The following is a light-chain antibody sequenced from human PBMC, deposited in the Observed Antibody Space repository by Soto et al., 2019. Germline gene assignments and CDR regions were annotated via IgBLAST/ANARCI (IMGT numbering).Light chain of an antibody. CDR2: AAS. J-gene: IGKJ4*01. CDR1: QDISSY. V-gene: IGKV1-8*01. Sequence: AIRMTQSPSSFSASTGDRVTITCRASQDISSYLAWYQQKPGKAPKLLIYAASTLQSGVPSRFSGSGFGTDFTLTISCLQSEDFATYYCQQYYSYALTFGGGTKVEIK. CDR3: QQYYSYALT.